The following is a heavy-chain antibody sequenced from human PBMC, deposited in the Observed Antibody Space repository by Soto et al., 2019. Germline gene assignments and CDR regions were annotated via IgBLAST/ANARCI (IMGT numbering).Heavy chain of an antibody. CDR2: IIPIFGTA. CDR3: ARDFDYYDSSGTDPKSDY. D-gene: IGHD3-22*01. J-gene: IGHJ4*02. Sequence: GASVKVSCKASGGTFSSYAISWMRQAPGQGLEWMGGIIPIFGTANYAQKFQGRVTITADESTSTAYMELSSLRSEDTAVYYCARDFDYYDSSGTDPKSDYWGQGTLVTVSS. CDR1: GGTFSSYA. V-gene: IGHV1-69*13.